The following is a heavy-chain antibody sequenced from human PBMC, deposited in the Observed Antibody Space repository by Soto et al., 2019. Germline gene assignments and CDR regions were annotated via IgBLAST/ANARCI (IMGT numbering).Heavy chain of an antibody. Sequence: GGSLRLSCAASGFTVSSNYMSWVRQAPGKGLEWVSVIYSGGSTYYADSVKGRFTISRDNSKNTLYLQMNSLRAEDTAVYYCARALGYCSSTSCYGLYYYYGMDVWGQGTTVTVSS. D-gene: IGHD2-2*01. V-gene: IGHV3-53*01. CDR3: ARALGYCSSTSCYGLYYYYGMDV. J-gene: IGHJ6*02. CDR2: IYSGGST. CDR1: GFTVSSNY.